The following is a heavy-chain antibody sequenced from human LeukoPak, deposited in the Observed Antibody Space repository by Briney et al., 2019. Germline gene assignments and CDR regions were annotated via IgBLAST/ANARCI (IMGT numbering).Heavy chain of an antibody. J-gene: IGHJ4*02. D-gene: IGHD6-13*01. CDR2: IKQDGSEK. CDR1: GFTFSSYW. CDR3: AKHTRIAAAGTLDY. Sequence: GGSLRLSCAASGFTFSSYWMSWVRQAPGKGLEWVANIKQDGSEKYYVDSVKGRFTISRDNAKNTLYLQMNSLRVEDTAVYYCAKHTRIAAAGTLDYWGQGTLVTVSS. V-gene: IGHV3-7*03.